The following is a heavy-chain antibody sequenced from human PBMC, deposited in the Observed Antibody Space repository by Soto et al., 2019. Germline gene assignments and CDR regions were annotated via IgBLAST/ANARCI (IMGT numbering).Heavy chain of an antibody. CDR2: IVGGSGNT. CDR1: RFTLTHSC. V-gene: IGHV1-58*02. CDR3: AAGSRYDCVWGSNYCMDV. D-gene: IGHD3-16*01. J-gene: IGHJ6*02. Sequence: SVKVSCKAPRFTLTHSCMQLVRLARGPSLEWRGWIVGGSGNTNYEQKFQERVTIPRDMSKSTDYMEPSSLRSENTAVYYCAAGSRYDCVWGSNYCMDVWGQGTTVTVSS.